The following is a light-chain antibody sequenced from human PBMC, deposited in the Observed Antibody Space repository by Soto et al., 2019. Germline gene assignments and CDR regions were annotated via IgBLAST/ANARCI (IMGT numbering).Light chain of an antibody. CDR3: QHYGTTPWT. Sequence: ETVLTQSPCTPSLSPGERVTLSCMASQSVCSRCLAWYQQKPGQSPRLLIYGASTRATSIPDRVSGSGSGTAFPLTLSRREPEDFAVYYCQHYGTTPWTFGQGTK. CDR1: QSVCSRC. V-gene: IGKV3-20*01. CDR2: GAS. J-gene: IGKJ1*01.